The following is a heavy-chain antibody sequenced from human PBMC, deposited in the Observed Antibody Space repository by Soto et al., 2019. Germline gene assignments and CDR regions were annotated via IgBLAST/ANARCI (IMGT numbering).Heavy chain of an antibody. CDR1: GFTFSSYG. Sequence: GGSLRLSCAASGFTFSSYGMHWVRQAPGKGQEWVAGISDDGSNKYYADSVKGRFTISRDNSKNTLYLQMNSLRAEDTAVYYCARGLYDTNDYWGQGTLVTVSS. CDR2: ISDDGSNK. V-gene: IGHV3-30*03. J-gene: IGHJ4*02. CDR3: ARGLYDTNDY. D-gene: IGHD3-9*01.